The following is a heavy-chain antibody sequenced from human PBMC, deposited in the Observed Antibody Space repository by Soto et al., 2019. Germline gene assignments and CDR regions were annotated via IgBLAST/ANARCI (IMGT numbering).Heavy chain of an antibody. D-gene: IGHD2-15*01. V-gene: IGHV3-30*18. CDR3: AKASGYCSGGSCYGEYFQH. CDR1: GFTFSSYG. Sequence: QVQLVESGGGVVQPGRSLRLSFAASGFTFSSYGMHWVRQAPGKGLEWVAVISYDGSNKYYADSVKGRFTISRDNSKNTLYLQMNSLRAEDTAVYYCAKASGYCSGGSCYGEYFQHWGQGTLVTVSS. CDR2: ISYDGSNK. J-gene: IGHJ1*01.